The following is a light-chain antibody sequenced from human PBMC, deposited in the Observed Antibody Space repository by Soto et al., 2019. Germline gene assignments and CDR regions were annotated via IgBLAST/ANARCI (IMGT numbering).Light chain of an antibody. CDR3: QQYDNLPYT. Sequence: DIQMTQSPSSLSASVGDRVTITCQASQDIKNYLNWYQQKSGKAPKLLIYDASDLETGVPSRFSGSGSGTDFTFTISSLQPEDIATYYCQQYDNLPYTVGQGTKVDIK. J-gene: IGKJ2*01. CDR1: QDIKNY. CDR2: DAS. V-gene: IGKV1-33*01.